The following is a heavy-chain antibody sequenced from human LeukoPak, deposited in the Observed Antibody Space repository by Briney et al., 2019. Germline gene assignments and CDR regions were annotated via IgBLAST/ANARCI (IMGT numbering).Heavy chain of an antibody. D-gene: IGHD2-2*01. CDR2: INPNSGGT. CDR1: GYTFTGYY. V-gene: IGHV1-2*04. Sequence: ASVKVSCKASGYTFTGYYMHWVRQAPGQGLEWMGWINPNSGGTNYAQEFQGWVTMTRDTSISTAYMELSRLRSDDTAVYYCARAQRWDCSSTSCYFDYWGQGTLVTVSS. J-gene: IGHJ4*02. CDR3: ARAQRWDCSSTSCYFDY.